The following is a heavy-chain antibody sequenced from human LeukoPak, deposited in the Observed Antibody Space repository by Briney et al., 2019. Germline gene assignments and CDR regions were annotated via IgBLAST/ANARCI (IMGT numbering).Heavy chain of an antibody. J-gene: IGHJ4*02. V-gene: IGHV4-4*09. CDR3: ATSYDAKVAPFDL. D-gene: IGHD2-8*01. CDR2: IHMTGRI. Sequence: PSETLPLTCTVSAVSFCSFQWSWLRPSPVKGLEWIGNIHMTGRIDYSPCLKSRVTISVATSKSQFSLLVTSVSAGDTAIDFWATSYDAKVAPFDLLGEGILVTVSS. CDR1: AVSFCSFQ.